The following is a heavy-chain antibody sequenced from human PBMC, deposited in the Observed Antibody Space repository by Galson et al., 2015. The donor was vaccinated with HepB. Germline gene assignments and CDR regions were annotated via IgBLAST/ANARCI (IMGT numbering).Heavy chain of an antibody. D-gene: IGHD2-2*01. CDR1: GYTFTSYA. V-gene: IGHV1-3*01. CDR3: ARTEVGYCSSTSCPPNFDY. Sequence: SVKVSCKASGYTFTSYAMHWVRQAPGQRLEWMGWINAGNGNTKYSQKFQGRVTITRDTSASTAYMELSSLRSEDAAVYYCARTEVGYCSSTSCPPNFDYWGQGTLVTVPS. CDR2: INAGNGNT. J-gene: IGHJ4*02.